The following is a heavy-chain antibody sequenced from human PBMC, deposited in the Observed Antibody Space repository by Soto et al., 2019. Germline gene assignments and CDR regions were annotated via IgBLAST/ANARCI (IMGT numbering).Heavy chain of an antibody. Sequence: QLQLQESGPGLVKPSETLSLTCTVSGGSISSSSYYWGWIRQPPGKGLEWIGSIYYSGSTYYNPSLKSRVTSAVDTSKNQFALKLSSLTAADTAVYYCARQRRYYDFWSGYQFDYWGQGTLVTVSS. D-gene: IGHD3-3*01. CDR1: GGSISSSSYY. J-gene: IGHJ4*02. CDR3: ARQRRYYDFWSGYQFDY. V-gene: IGHV4-39*01. CDR2: IYYSGST.